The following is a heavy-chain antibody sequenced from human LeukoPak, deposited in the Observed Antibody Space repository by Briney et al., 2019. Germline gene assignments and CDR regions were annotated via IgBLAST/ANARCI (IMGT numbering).Heavy chain of an antibody. Sequence: SETLSLTCAVYGGSFSGYYWSWIRQPPGKGLEWIGEINHSGSTNYNPSLKSRVTISVDTSKNQFSLKLSSVTAADTAVYYCAREERDRTWYVVGDYWGQGTLVTVSS. D-gene: IGHD6-13*01. CDR2: INHSGST. CDR3: AREERDRTWYVVGDY. V-gene: IGHV4-34*01. J-gene: IGHJ4*02. CDR1: GGSFSGYY.